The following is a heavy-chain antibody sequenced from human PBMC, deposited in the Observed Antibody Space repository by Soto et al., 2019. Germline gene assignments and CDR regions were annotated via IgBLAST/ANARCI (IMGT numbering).Heavy chain of an antibody. CDR3: ARGEDIVVVVAATDYYHYGMDF. D-gene: IGHD2-15*01. CDR1: GGSFSGYY. CDR2: INHSGST. Sequence: SETLSLTCAVYGGSFSGYYWSWIRQPPGKGLEWIGEINHSGSTNYNPSLKSRVTISVDTSKNQFSLKLSSVTAADTAVYYCARGEDIVVVVAATDYYHYGMDFWGPGTTVTVFS. J-gene: IGHJ6*02. V-gene: IGHV4-34*01.